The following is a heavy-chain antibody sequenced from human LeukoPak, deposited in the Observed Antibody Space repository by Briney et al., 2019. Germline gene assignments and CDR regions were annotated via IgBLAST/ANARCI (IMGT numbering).Heavy chain of an antibody. CDR1: GGSISGHY. J-gene: IGHJ5*02. CDR2: IYYSGST. CDR3: ARANAYYDFWSGLNWFDP. Sequence: PSETLSLACTVSGGSISGHYWSWIRQPPGKGLEWIGYIYYSGSTNYNPSLKSRVTISVDTSKNQFSLKPSSVTAADTAVYYCARANAYYDFWSGLNWFDPWGQGTLVTVSS. V-gene: IGHV4-59*11. D-gene: IGHD3-3*01.